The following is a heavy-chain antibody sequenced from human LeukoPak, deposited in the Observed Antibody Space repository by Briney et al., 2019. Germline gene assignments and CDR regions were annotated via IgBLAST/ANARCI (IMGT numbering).Heavy chain of an antibody. V-gene: IGHV4-34*01. J-gene: IGHJ4*02. Sequence: SETLSLTCAVYGGSFSGYYWSWIRQPPGKGLEWIGEINHSGSTNYNPSLKSRVTISVDTSKNQFSLKLSSVTAADTAVYYCASGDQGGNFDYWGQGTLVTVSS. CDR3: ASGDQGGNFDY. CDR1: GGSFSGYY. D-gene: IGHD3-16*01. CDR2: INHSGST.